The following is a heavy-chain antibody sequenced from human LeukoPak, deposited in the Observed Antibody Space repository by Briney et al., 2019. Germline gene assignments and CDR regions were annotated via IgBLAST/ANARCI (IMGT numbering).Heavy chain of an antibody. D-gene: IGHD3-9*01. CDR1: GFTFNSYG. Sequence: PGGSLRLSCAASGFTFNSYGIHWVRQAPGKGLEWVAFIRYDGSSKYYVDSVKGRFTISRDNSKNTLYLQMNSLRAEDTAVYYCAKEEFNDILWGQGTLVTVSS. V-gene: IGHV3-30*02. CDR2: IRYDGSSK. J-gene: IGHJ4*02. CDR3: AKEEFNDIL.